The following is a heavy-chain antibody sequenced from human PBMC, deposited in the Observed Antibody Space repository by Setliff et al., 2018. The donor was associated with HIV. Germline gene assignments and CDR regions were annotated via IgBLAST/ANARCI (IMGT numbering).Heavy chain of an antibody. CDR2: ISDDGNAK. CDR3: VRDDSNGPNSLDP. CDR1: GFNFNNHA. Sequence: GGSLRLSCAASGFNFNNHAMHWVRQAPGKGPECVAVISDDGNAKYYGDSVKGRFTISRDNSKDTLYLDLNSLRSEDTAVYYCVRDDSNGPNSLDPWGQGTLVTVSS. V-gene: IGHV3-30*04. D-gene: IGHD2-8*01. J-gene: IGHJ5*02.